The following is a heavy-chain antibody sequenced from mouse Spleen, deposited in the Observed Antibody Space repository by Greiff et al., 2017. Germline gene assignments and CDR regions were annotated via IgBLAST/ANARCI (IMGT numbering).Heavy chain of an antibody. CDR2: INPSSGYT. Sequence: QVTLKVCGAELAKPGASVKLSCKASGYTFTSYWMHWVKQRPGQGLEWIGYINPSSGYTKYNQKFKDKATLTADKSSSTAYMQLSSLTYEDSAVYYCARSPYGNYHFDYWGQGTTLTVSS. D-gene: IGHD2-1*01. V-gene: IGHV1-7*01. J-gene: IGHJ2*01. CDR1: GYTFTSYW. CDR3: ARSPYGNYHFDY.